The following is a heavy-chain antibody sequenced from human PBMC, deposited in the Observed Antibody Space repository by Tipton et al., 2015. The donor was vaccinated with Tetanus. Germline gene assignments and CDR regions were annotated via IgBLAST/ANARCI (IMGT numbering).Heavy chain of an antibody. Sequence: QLVQSGADVKKPGESLKISCKASEYSFTSHWIGWVRQMPGKGLEGMGMIFPDDSDTRYSPSFQGHVTFSVDKSTSTVYLQWSSLKASDTAMYFCARMYSTSSPFDHWGQGTLVAVSS. J-gene: IGHJ4*02. CDR1: EYSFTSHW. CDR2: IFPDDSDT. CDR3: ARMYSTSSPFDH. V-gene: IGHV5-51*01. D-gene: IGHD6-6*01.